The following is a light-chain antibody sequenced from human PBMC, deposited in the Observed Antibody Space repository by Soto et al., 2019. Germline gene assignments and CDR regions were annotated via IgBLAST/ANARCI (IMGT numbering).Light chain of an antibody. CDR2: DIS. Sequence: QSALTQPASVSGSPGQSITISCTGTSSDLGGYNYVSWYQQHPGKAPKLMLYDISNRPSGVSNRFSGSKSGNTASLTISGLQTEDEADDYCSSYASSGTPHVFATGTKLTVL. J-gene: IGLJ1*01. CDR1: SSDLGGYNY. V-gene: IGLV2-14*03. CDR3: SSYASSGTPHV.